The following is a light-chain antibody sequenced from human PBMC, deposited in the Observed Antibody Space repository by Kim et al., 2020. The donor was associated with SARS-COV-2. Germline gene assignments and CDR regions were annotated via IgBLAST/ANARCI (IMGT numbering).Light chain of an antibody. CDR1: QSVSNNY. V-gene: IGKV3-20*01. Sequence: EIVLTQSPGTLSLSPGERATLSYRASQSVSNNYLAWYQQKPGQAPRLLIYGASSRATGIPDRFSGSGSGTDFTLTISRLEPEDFAVYYCQQYGSTPYTFGQGTKLEI. J-gene: IGKJ2*01. CDR3: QQYGSTPYT. CDR2: GAS.